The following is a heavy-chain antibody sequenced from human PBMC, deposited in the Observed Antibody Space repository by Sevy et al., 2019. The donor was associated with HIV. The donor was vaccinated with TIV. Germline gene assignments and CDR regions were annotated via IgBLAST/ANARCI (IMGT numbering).Heavy chain of an antibody. CDR1: GFSFRRYA. J-gene: IGHJ4*02. CDR2: ISYDGRNE. CDR3: ARDGGGDYFDY. V-gene: IGHV3-30*04. D-gene: IGHD3-10*01. Sequence: GGSLRLSCEASGFSFRRYAMHWVRQAPGKGLEWLTVISYDGRNEYYVDSVKGRFTISRDNSKNTLYLQMNSLRPEDTAIYYCARDGGGDYFDYWGQGTLVPVSS.